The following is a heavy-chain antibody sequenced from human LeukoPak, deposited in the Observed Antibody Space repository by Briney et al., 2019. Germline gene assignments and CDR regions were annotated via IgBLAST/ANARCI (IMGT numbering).Heavy chain of an antibody. D-gene: IGHD2-15*01. CDR3: AKPKCSGGSCPKEH. V-gene: IGHV3-48*03. Sequence: GGSLRLSCXASEFTFSSYEMNWVRQAPGKGLEWVSYISSSGSSIYYADSVKGRFTISRDNSKNTLYLQMNSLRAEDTAVYYCAKPKCSGGSCPKEHWGQGTLVTVSS. CDR2: ISSSGSSI. J-gene: IGHJ4*02. CDR1: EFTFSSYE.